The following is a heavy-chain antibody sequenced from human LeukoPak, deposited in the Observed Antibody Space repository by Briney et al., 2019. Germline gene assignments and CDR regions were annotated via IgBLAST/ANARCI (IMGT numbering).Heavy chain of an antibody. CDR3: ARESSGYYDFWSGYSHEDAFDI. CDR1: GYTFTSYD. Sequence: ASVKVSCKASGYTFTSYDINWVRQATGQGVEWMGWMNPNSGNKGYEQKFQGRVTNTRKTYKSTDYMELRRLRYEDTAVYYCARESSGYYDFWSGYSHEDAFDIWGQGTMVTVSS. CDR2: MNPNSGNK. V-gene: IGHV1-8*03. J-gene: IGHJ3*02. D-gene: IGHD3-3*01.